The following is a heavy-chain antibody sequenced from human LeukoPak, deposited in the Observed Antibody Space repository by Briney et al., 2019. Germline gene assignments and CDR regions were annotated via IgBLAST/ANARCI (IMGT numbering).Heavy chain of an antibody. CDR3: ARNHYYVPGSSDT. CDR2: ISSSIIHV. J-gene: IGHJ3*01. D-gene: IGHD3-10*01. V-gene: IGHV3-21*01. Sequence: KSGGSLRLSCAGSGFSFGTYSMNWVRQAPGKGLEWVSPISSSIIHVNYADSVKGRFTISRDNAKNSLYLQMNSLRGEDTAVYYCARNHYYVPGSSDTWGQGTIVTVSS. CDR1: GFSFGTYS.